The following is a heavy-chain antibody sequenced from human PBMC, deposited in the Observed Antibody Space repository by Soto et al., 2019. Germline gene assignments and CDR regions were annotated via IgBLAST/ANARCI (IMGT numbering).Heavy chain of an antibody. CDR2: IYYSGST. Sequence: TSETLSLTCTVSGGSISSGGYYWSWIRQHPGKGLEWIGYIYYSGSTYYNPSLKSRVTISVDTSKNQFSLKLSSVTAADTAVYYCARSSGYCSSTSCYSFYYYYYGMDVWGQGTTVTVSS. CDR3: ARSSGYCSSTSCYSFYYYYYGMDV. J-gene: IGHJ6*02. V-gene: IGHV4-31*03. CDR1: GGSISSGGYY. D-gene: IGHD2-2*02.